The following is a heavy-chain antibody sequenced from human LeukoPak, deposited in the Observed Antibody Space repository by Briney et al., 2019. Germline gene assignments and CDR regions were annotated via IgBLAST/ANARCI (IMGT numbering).Heavy chain of an antibody. J-gene: IGHJ3*02. V-gene: IGHV3-23*01. D-gene: IGHD4-17*01. Sequence: GSLRLSCAASGFSFHTYAMTWVRQAPGKGLEWVSSLSGSGQSPNYANSVLGRFSISRDNAQQRLFLQMNNLRVDDTGTYYCAKVIDYGALDACDIWGQGTVVTVSS. CDR2: LSGSGQSP. CDR3: AKVIDYGALDACDI. CDR1: GFSFHTYA.